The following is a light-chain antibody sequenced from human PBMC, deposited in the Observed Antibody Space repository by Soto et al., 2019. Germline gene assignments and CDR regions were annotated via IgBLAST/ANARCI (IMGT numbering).Light chain of an antibody. CDR1: QSVSSN. CDR2: GAS. Sequence: EIVMTQSPATLSVSPGERATLSCRASQSVSSNLAWYQQKPGQAPRLLIYGASTRATGIPARFSGGGSGTEFTLTISSLQSEDFAAYYCQQYNNWPPLTFGGGTKVDIK. V-gene: IGKV3-15*01. CDR3: QQYNNWPPLT. J-gene: IGKJ4*01.